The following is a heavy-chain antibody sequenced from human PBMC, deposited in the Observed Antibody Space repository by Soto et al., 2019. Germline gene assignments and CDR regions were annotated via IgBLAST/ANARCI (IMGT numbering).Heavy chain of an antibody. CDR3: ARERIVGATTYDY. V-gene: IGHV1-18*01. CDR1: SYTFIDYG. D-gene: IGHD1-26*01. CDR2: ISAYNGDT. J-gene: IGHJ4*02. Sequence: ASVKVSCKASSYTFIDYGISWVRQAPGQGLEWMGWISAYNGDTKYAQTLQGRVTMTTDTSTSTAYMELRSLRSGDSAIYYCARERIVGATTYDYWGQGTLVTVSS.